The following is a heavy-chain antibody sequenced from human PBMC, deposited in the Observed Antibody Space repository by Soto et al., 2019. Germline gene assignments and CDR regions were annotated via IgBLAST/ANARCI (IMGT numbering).Heavy chain of an antibody. J-gene: IGHJ4*02. Sequence: GGSLRLSCAASAFSFSTSWMHWVRQAPGEGLVWVSRINPDGRTINYADSIKGRFTISRDNAKNSLYLQMDSLRVEDTAVYYCARDVRGLGAGGTGLYYFDHWGQGTVVTVSS. D-gene: IGHD1-1*01. CDR1: AFSFSTSW. V-gene: IGHV3-74*01. CDR3: ARDVRGLGAGGTGLYYFDH. CDR2: INPDGRTI.